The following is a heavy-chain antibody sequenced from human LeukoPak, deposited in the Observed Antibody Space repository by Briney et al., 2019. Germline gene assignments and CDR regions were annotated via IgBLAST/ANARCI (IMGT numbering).Heavy chain of an antibody. CDR3: VRGDSDSSGHHYAGGH. Sequence: KPGGSLRLSCAASGPTFNNAWMSWVRQAPGKGLEWVGRIKSKTDGGTTDYAAPAKGRFTISRDDSKNSLYLQMNSLRTEDTAVYYCVRGDSDSSGHHYAGGHWGQEPWSPSPQ. V-gene: IGHV3-15*01. CDR2: IKSKTDGGTT. J-gene: IGHJ4*01. D-gene: IGHD3-22*01. CDR1: GPTFNNAW.